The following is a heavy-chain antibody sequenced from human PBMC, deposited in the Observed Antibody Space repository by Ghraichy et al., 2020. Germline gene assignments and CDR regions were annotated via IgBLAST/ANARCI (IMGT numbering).Heavy chain of an antibody. V-gene: IGHV3-73*01. D-gene: IGHD4-17*01. CDR1: GFTFSGSA. Sequence: GGSLRLSCAASGFTFSGSAMHWVRQASGKGLEWVGRIRSKANSYATAYAASVKGRFTISRDDSKNTAYLQMNSLKTEDTAVYYCTRPYLRNDAFDIWGQGTMVTVSS. CDR3: TRPYLRNDAFDI. J-gene: IGHJ3*02. CDR2: IRSKANSYAT.